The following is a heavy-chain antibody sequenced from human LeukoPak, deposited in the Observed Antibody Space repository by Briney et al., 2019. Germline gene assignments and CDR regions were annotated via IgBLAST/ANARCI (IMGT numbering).Heavy chain of an antibody. CDR3: AKEVNYDSSGSVDY. V-gene: IGHV3-30*18. Sequence: GGSLRLSCAASGFIFSCCGMHWVRQAPGKGLEWVALISFDGSKYYADSVKGRFTISRDNSKNTLYLQMNSLRAEDTAVYYCAKEVNYDSSGSVDYWGQGTLVTVSS. J-gene: IGHJ4*02. D-gene: IGHD3-22*01. CDR2: ISFDGSK. CDR1: GFIFSCCG.